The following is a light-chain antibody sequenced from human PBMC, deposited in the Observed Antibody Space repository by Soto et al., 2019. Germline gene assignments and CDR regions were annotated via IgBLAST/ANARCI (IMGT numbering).Light chain of an antibody. CDR1: SGHSRYS. CDR3: QTWDTDIHVV. V-gene: IGLV4-69*01. CDR2: LNDDGSH. Sequence: QSVLTQSPSASASLGTSVKLTCTLSSGHSRYSIAWHQQQPEKGPRYLMKLNDDGSHTKGDGIPARFSGSSSGAERYLIISSLQSDDEGVYYCQTWDTDIHVVFGGGTKLTVL. J-gene: IGLJ2*01.